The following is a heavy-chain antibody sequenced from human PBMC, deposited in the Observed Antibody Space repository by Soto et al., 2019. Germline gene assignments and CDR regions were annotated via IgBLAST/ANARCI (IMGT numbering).Heavy chain of an antibody. CDR2: INAGNGNT. V-gene: IGHV1-3*01. Sequence: ASVKVSCKASGYTFTSYAMHWVRQAPGQRLEWMGWINAGNGNTKYSQKFQGRVTITRDTSASTAYMELSSLRSEDTAVYYRAIWSPGRIAVAGVFDYWGQGTLVTVSS. CDR1: GYTFTSYA. CDR3: AIWSPGRIAVAGVFDY. J-gene: IGHJ4*02. D-gene: IGHD6-19*01.